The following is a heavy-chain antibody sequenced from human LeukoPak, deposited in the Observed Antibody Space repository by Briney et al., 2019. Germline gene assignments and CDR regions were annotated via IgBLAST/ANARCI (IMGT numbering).Heavy chain of an antibody. D-gene: IGHD5-18*01. J-gene: IGHJ4*02. CDR1: GGSISSYY. V-gene: IGHV4-59*01. Sequence: SETLSLTCTVSGGSISSYYWSWIRQPPGKGLEWIGYIYYSERPNYNPSLKSRVTISVDTSKNQFSLKLASLTAADTAVYYCARVFRVDTAMVDYWGQGTLVTVSS. CDR2: IYYSERP. CDR3: ARVFRVDTAMVDY.